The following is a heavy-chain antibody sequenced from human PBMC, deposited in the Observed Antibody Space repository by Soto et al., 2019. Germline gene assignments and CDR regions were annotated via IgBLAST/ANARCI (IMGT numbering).Heavy chain of an antibody. CDR3: ARDRDSYGSDEYYYYYYGMDV. D-gene: IGHD3-10*01. CDR1: GYTFTSYA. V-gene: IGHV1-3*01. J-gene: IGHJ6*02. CDR2: INAGNGNT. Sequence: ASVKVSCKASGYTFTSYAMHWVRQAPGQRLEWMGWINAGNGNTKYSQKFQGRVTITRDTSASTAYMELSSLRAEDTAVYYCARDRDSYGSDEYYYYYYGMDVWGQGTTVTVSS.